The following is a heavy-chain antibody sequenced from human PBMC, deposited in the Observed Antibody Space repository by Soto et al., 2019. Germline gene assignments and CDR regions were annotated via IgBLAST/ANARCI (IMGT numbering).Heavy chain of an antibody. CDR3: AKLAPYSSIWVGAFDI. CDR2: ISGSGGST. V-gene: IGHV3-23*01. D-gene: IGHD6-13*01. Sequence: EVQLLESGGGLVQPGGSLRLSCAASGFTFSSYAMSWVRQAPGKGLEWVSAISGSGGSTYYADSVKGRFTISRDNSKNTLYLQMNRLRAEETAVYSCAKLAPYSSIWVGAFDIWGQGTMVTVSS. CDR1: GFTFSSYA. J-gene: IGHJ3*02.